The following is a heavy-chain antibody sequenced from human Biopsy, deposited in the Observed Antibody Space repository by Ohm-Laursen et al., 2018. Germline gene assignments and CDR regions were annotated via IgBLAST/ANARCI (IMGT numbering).Heavy chain of an antibody. CDR1: GFTFSSYW. CDR3: ARGVASYFDY. D-gene: IGHD2-15*01. V-gene: IGHV3-7*01. CDR2: INQDGSQE. J-gene: IGHJ4*02. Sequence: SLRLSCTASGFTFSSYWMNWVRQAPGKGLEWVANINQDGSQEYSVDSVKGRFTISRDNAKNSLYLQMNSLRVEDTAVYYCARGVASYFDYWGQGTLVTVSS.